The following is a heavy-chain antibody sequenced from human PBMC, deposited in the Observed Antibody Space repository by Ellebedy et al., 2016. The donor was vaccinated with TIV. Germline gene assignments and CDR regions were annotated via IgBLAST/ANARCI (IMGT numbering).Heavy chain of an antibody. CDR1: GFTFTTSW. D-gene: IGHD3-10*01. CDR3: ARGGVLYGLDV. CDR2: INPNGVGI. V-gene: IGHV3-74*01. J-gene: IGHJ6*02. Sequence: PGGSLRLSCVASGFTFTTSWVHWVRQAPGKGLAWVSQINPNGVGIGYADSVKGRLTISRDNAKNTLYLQMESLRVEDTAVYYCARGGVLYGLDVWGQGTTVTVSS.